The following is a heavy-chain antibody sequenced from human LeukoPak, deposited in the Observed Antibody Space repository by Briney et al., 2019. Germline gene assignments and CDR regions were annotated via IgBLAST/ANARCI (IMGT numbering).Heavy chain of an antibody. V-gene: IGHV4-61*02. CDR3: ARDYDVLTAYPPTQLFDP. Sequence: PSQTLSLTCTVSGDSISSGDYYWSWIRQPAGKGLEWIGRISSSGSTNYNPSLKSRVTISVDTSKNQFSLKLSSVTAADTAVYYCARDYDVLTAYPPTQLFDPWGQGTLVTVSS. CDR2: ISSSGST. J-gene: IGHJ5*02. D-gene: IGHD3-9*01. CDR1: GDSISSGDYY.